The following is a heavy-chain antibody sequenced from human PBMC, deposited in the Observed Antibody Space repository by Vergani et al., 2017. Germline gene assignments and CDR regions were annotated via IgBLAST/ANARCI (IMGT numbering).Heavy chain of an antibody. Sequence: VQLLESGGGLVQPGGSLRLSCAASGFTGYGMHWVRQAPGKGLEWVAFILNDGTNEFYGDSVKGRFTISRDNSKNTLFLHMNSLRIEDTAVYYCAKIRHSCSGDCTGIPDYWGQGTLVTVSS. J-gene: IGHJ4*02. D-gene: IGHD2-21*02. CDR1: GFTGYG. CDR3: AKIRHSCSGDCTGIPDY. CDR2: ILNDGTNE. V-gene: IGHV3-30*02.